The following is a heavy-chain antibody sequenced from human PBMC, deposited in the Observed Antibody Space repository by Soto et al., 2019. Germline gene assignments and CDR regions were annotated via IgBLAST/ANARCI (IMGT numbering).Heavy chain of an antibody. CDR1: GFTFSSYS. CDR3: ARDLTAAIVVGPAAPNYYYYGMDV. Sequence: EVQLVESGGGLVKPGGSLRLSCAASGFTFSSYSMNWVRQAPGKGLEWVSSISSSSSYIYYADSVKGRFTISRDNAKNSLYLQMNSLRAEDTAVYYCARDLTAAIVVGPAAPNYYYYGMDVWGQGTTVTVSS. CDR2: ISSSSSYI. J-gene: IGHJ6*02. D-gene: IGHD2-2*01. V-gene: IGHV3-21*01.